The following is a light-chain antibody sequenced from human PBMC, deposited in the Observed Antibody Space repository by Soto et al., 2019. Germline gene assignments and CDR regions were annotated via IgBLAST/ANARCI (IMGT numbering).Light chain of an antibody. V-gene: IGKV3-20*01. Sequence: EIVLTQSPGTLSLSPLERTNPXGKPSETIRNNYLAWYQQKPGQAPRLLIYGASVRATGVPDRFSGSGSGTDFTLTISRLEPEDFAVYYCQQYTSSLNTFGQGTRLEIK. J-gene: IGKJ5*01. CDR2: GAS. CDR1: ETIRNNY. CDR3: QQYTSSLNT.